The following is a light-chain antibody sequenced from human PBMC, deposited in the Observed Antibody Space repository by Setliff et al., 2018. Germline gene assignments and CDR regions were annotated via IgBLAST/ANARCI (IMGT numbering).Light chain of an antibody. V-gene: IGLV2-14*03. CDR2: AVS. CDR1: GRDVGSYDL. CDR3: NAYSADTTYV. J-gene: IGLJ1*01. Sequence: QSALTQPASVPGSPGQSITISCSGTGRDVGSYDLVSWYQQHPGKAPKLIIYAVSDRPSGVSHRFSGSKSGNTAYLTISGLRTEDEADYYCNAYSADTTYVFGSGTKVTV.